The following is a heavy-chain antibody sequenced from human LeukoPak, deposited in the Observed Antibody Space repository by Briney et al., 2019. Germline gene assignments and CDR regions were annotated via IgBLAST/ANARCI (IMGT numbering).Heavy chain of an antibody. CDR3: AREGDRYSGSYHKFDY. D-gene: IGHD1-26*01. J-gene: IGHJ4*02. Sequence: SVKVSCKASGGTFSSYAISWVRQAPGQGLEWMGGIIPIFGTANYAQKFQGRVTITTDESTSTAYMELSSLRSEDTAVYYCAREGDRYSGSYHKFDYWGQGTLVTVSS. CDR1: GGTFSSYA. V-gene: IGHV1-69*05. CDR2: IIPIFGTA.